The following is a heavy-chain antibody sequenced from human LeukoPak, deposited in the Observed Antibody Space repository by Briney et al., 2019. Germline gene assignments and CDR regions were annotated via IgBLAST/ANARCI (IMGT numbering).Heavy chain of an antibody. V-gene: IGHV1-69*02. CDR1: GGTFSSYT. CDR3: ARYDLYAPYYFDY. Sequence: GASVKVSCKASGGTFSSYTISWVRQAPGQGLEWMGRIIPILGIANYAQKFQGRVTITADKSTSTAYMELSSLRSEDTAVYYCARYDLYAPYYFDYWGQGTLVTVSS. CDR2: IIPILGIA. D-gene: IGHD3-3*01. J-gene: IGHJ4*02.